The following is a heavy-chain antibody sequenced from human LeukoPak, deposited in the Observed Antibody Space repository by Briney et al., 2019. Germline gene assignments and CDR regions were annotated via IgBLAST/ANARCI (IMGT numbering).Heavy chain of an antibody. CDR3: ARSSSSGGSEYFQH. Sequence: TGGSLRLSCAASGFTVSSNYMSWVRQAPGKGLEWVSVIYSGGSTYCADSVKGRFTISRDDSKNTLYLQMNSLRAEDTAVYYCARSSSSGGSEYFQHWGQGTLVTVSS. CDR1: GFTVSSNY. J-gene: IGHJ1*01. D-gene: IGHD6-19*01. CDR2: IYSGGST. V-gene: IGHV3-53*01.